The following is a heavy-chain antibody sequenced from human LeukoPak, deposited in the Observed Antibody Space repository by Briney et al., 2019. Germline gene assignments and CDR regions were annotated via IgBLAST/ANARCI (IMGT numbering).Heavy chain of an antibody. CDR2: INPNSGGT. Sequence: ASVKVSCXASGYTFTGYYMHWVRQARGQGLEWMGWINPNSGGTNYAQKFQGRVTMTRDTSISTAYMELSRLRSDDTAVYYCARGSASRGYYYYYYMDVWGKGTTVTVSS. D-gene: IGHD3-16*01. CDR1: GYTFTGYY. CDR3: ARGSASRGYYYYYYMDV. V-gene: IGHV1-2*02. J-gene: IGHJ6*03.